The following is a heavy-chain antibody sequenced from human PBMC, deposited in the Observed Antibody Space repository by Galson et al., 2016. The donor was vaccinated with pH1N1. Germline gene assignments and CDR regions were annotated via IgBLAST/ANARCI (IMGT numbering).Heavy chain of an antibody. D-gene: IGHD5-12*01. V-gene: IGHV3-30-3*01. Sequence: SLRLSCAASGFTFNNFAMHWVRQAPGKGLEWVAVVLYDGTNEYLADSVKGRFTVSRDNSKNTLHLQMSSLRPSDTALYYCARDSEYSAYDLFHWGQGTLVAVSS. CDR1: GFTFNNFA. CDR2: VLYDGTNE. CDR3: ARDSEYSAYDLFH. J-gene: IGHJ4*02.